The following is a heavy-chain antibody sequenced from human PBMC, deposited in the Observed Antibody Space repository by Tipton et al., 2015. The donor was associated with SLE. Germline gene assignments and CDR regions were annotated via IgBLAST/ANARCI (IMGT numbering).Heavy chain of an antibody. D-gene: IGHD4-17*01. Sequence: LRLSCAVSGLTFTNAWMTWVRQPPGKGLEWIGYISTIGSTNYSPSLKGRVTISVDTSNNQFSLNLTSVTAADTAVYYCATYGAYGGYFDYWGQGTLVTVSS. CDR2: ISTIGST. J-gene: IGHJ4*02. CDR1: GLTFTNAW. CDR3: ATYGAYGGYFDY. V-gene: IGHV4-4*09.